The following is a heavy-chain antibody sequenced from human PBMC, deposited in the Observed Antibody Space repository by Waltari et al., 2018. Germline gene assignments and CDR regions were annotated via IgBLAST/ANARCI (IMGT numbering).Heavy chain of an antibody. D-gene: IGHD5-12*01. V-gene: IGHV3-74*01. CDR2: VSPDETTT. J-gene: IGHJ5*02. CDR3: ARCLYSGTGIDL. CDR1: GFTLSAYW. Sequence: HLVESGGDLVQPGGSLRVSCTASGFTLSAYWMHWVRRVPGKGLLWVARVSPDETTTDYADSVKGRFTISRDNGRNMLFLQMNGLRGEDTAAYYCARCLYSGTGIDLWGQGTQVTVSS.